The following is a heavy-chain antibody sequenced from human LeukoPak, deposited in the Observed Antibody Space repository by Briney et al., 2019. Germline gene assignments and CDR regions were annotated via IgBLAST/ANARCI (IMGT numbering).Heavy chain of an antibody. V-gene: IGHV4-38-2*02. Sequence: SETLSLTCTVSGYSISSGFYWGWIRQPPGKGLECIGSIYHSGSTYYNPSLKSRVTISVDTSKNQFSLRLSSVTAADTAVYYCAKGYCRGNSCYDDRGAFDYWGQGTLVTVSS. CDR2: IYHSGST. J-gene: IGHJ4*02. CDR1: GYSISSGFY. D-gene: IGHD2-2*01. CDR3: AKGYCRGNSCYDDRGAFDY.